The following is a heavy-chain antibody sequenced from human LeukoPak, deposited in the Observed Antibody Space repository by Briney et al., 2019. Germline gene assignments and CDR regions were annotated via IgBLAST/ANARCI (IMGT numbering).Heavy chain of an antibody. V-gene: IGHV3-7*01. CDR3: ATVGFYRSGRYYPGY. J-gene: IGHJ4*02. D-gene: IGHD3-22*01. CDR1: GFTFSTYW. CDR2: INLDGSDR. Sequence: GGSLRLSRAGSGFTFSTYWMTWVRQAPGKGLEWVANINLDGSDRPYVDSVKGRFTISRDNAKSSLYLQMNSLRAEDTAVYYCATVGFYRSGRYYPGYWGQGTLVAVSS.